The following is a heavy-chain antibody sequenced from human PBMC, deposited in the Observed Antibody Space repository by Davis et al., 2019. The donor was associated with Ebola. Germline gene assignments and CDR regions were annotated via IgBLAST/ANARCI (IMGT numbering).Heavy chain of an antibody. CDR1: GYTFTSYG. CDR3: ARDEHCSGGSYYPPGGYYYGMDV. D-gene: IGHD2-15*01. V-gene: IGHV1-18*01. CDR2: ISAYNGNT. J-gene: IGHJ6*02. Sequence: ASVKVSCKASGYTFTSYGISWVRQAPGQGLEWMGWISAYNGNTNYAQKLQGRVTMTTDTSTSTAYMELRSLRSDDTAVYYCARDEHCSGGSYYPPGGYYYGMDVWGQGTTVTVSS.